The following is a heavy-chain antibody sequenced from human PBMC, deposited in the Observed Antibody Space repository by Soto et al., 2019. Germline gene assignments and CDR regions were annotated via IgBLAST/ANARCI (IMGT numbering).Heavy chain of an antibody. CDR3: ARVGYYGSGSYYS. CDR2: INHSGST. D-gene: IGHD3-10*01. J-gene: IGHJ5*02. V-gene: IGHV4-34*01. Sequence: QVQLQQWGAGLLKPSETLSLTCAVYGGSFSGYYWSWIRQPPGKGLEWIGEINHSGSTNYNPSLKSRVTISVDTSKNQFSLKLSSVTAADTAVYYCARVGYYGSGSYYSWGQGTLVTVSS. CDR1: GGSFSGYY.